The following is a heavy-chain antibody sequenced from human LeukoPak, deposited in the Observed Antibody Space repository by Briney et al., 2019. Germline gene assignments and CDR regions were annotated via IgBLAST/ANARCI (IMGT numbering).Heavy chain of an antibody. V-gene: IGHV1-8*01. CDR3: ARGLWGEACTNGVCYKYYYYYGMDV. CDR1: GYTFTSYD. CDR2: MIPNGGNT. Sequence: ASVKVSCKASGYTFTSYDINWVRQATGQGLEWMGWMIPNGGNTGYAQKFQGRVTMTRNTSISTAYMELSSLRSEDTAVYYCARGLWGEACTNGVCYKYYYYYGMDVWGQGTAVTVSS. J-gene: IGHJ6*02. D-gene: IGHD2-8*01.